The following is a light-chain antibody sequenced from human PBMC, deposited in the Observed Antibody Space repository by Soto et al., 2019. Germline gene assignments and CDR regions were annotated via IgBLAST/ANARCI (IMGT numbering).Light chain of an antibody. CDR3: CSYAGSSTYVV. V-gene: IGLV2-23*02. J-gene: IGLJ2*01. Sequence: QSALTQPASVSGSPGQSITISCTGTSSDVGGYNYVSWYQQHPGKAPKLMIYDVSNRPSGVSNRFSGSKSGNTASLTISGLQAEDEADYHCCSYAGSSTYVVFGGGTKLTVL. CDR1: SSDVGGYNY. CDR2: DVS.